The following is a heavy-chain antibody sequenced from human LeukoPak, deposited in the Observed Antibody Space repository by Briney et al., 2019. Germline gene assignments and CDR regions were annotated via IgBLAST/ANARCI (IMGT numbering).Heavy chain of an antibody. J-gene: IGHJ4*02. CDR1: GFTFSSYS. V-gene: IGHV3-21*01. Sequence: PGGSLRLSSAASGFTFSSYSMNWVRQAPGKGLEWVSSISSTSRHIYYADSVKGRFTISRDDASNSLYLQMNSLRAEDTAAYYCVRDLNTITTAFFVYWGQGTLVTVSS. D-gene: IGHD4-11*01. CDR3: VRDLNTITTAFFVY. CDR2: ISSTSRHI.